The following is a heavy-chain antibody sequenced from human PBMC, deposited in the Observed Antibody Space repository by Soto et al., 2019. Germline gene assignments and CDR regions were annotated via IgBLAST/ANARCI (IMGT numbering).Heavy chain of an antibody. D-gene: IGHD4-17*01. Sequence: GRSLRLSCAASGFTFSSYGMHWVRQAPGKGLEWVAVISYDGSNKYYADSVKGRFTISRDNSKNTLYLQMNSLRAEDTAVYYCAKDRYGDYVRYYYYGMDVWGQGTTVTVSS. V-gene: IGHV3-30*18. CDR3: AKDRYGDYVRYYYYGMDV. CDR1: GFTFSSYG. J-gene: IGHJ6*02. CDR2: ISYDGSNK.